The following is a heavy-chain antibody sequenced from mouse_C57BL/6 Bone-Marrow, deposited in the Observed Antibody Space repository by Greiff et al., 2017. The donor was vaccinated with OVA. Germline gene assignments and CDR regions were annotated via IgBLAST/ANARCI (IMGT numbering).Heavy chain of an antibody. J-gene: IGHJ3*01. CDR2: ISSGGDYI. CDR3: TRLRRLFAY. CDR1: GFTFSSYA. D-gene: IGHD2-12*01. Sequence: DVMLVESGEGLVKPGGSLKLSCAASGFTFSSYAMSWVRQTPEKRLEWVAYISSGGDYIYYADTVKGRFTISRDNARNTLYLQMSSLKSEDTAMYYCTRLRRLFAYWGQGTLVTVSA. V-gene: IGHV5-9-1*02.